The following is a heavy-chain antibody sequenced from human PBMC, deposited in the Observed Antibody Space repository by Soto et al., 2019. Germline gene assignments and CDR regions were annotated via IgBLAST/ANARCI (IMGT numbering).Heavy chain of an antibody. Sequence: EVQLVESGGGLVKPGGSLRLSCAASGFTFSSYSMNWVRQAPGKGLEWVSSISSSSSYIYYADSVKGRFTISRDNAKNSLYLQMNSLRAEDTAVYYCARECWYYGSGSPHGFDPWGQGTLVTVSS. J-gene: IGHJ5*02. CDR2: ISSSSSYI. V-gene: IGHV3-21*01. CDR1: GFTFSSYS. CDR3: ARECWYYGSGSPHGFDP. D-gene: IGHD3-10*01.